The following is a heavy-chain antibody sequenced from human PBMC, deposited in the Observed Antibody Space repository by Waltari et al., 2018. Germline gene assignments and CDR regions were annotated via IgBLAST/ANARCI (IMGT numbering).Heavy chain of an antibody. D-gene: IGHD6-19*01. CDR1: GSSIRSYY. CDR2: IYTSGST. CDR3: ASRADTGY. J-gene: IGHJ4*02. V-gene: IGHV4-4*07. Sequence: QVQLQASVPGMVKPSAPLSPTCTFSGSSIRSYYWSWIRQPAGKGLEWIGRIYTSGSTNSNPSLKSRVTMSVDTSKNQFSLKLSSVTAADTAVYYCASRADTGYWGQGTLVTVSS.